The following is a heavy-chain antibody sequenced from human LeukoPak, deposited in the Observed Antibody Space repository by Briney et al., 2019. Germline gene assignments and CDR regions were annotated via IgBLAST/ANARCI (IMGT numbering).Heavy chain of an antibody. CDR3: ARGYCSGGSCYDWFDP. CDR2: IIPIFGTA. D-gene: IGHD2-15*01. J-gene: IGHJ5*02. Sequence: ASVKVSCKASGGTFSSYAISWVRQAPGQGLEWMGGIIPIFGTANYAQKFQGRVTITADESTSTAYMELSSLRSEDTAVYYCARGYCSGGSCYDWFDPWGQGTLVTISS. CDR1: GGTFSSYA. V-gene: IGHV1-69*13.